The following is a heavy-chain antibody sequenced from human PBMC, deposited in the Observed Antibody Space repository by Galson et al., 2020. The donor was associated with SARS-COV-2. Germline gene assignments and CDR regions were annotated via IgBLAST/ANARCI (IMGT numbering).Heavy chain of an antibody. D-gene: IGHD3-3*01. CDR2: TDPDGSRT. J-gene: IGHJ6*02. Sequence: GESLKISCEASGFPITNYWMHWVRRAPGKGLVWVSRTDPDGSRTSYADSVRGRFSISRDNARNTLYLQMSSLRAEDTAVYYCTRSFFDFWSAARGMDVWGQGTTVTASS. CDR1: GFPITNYW. CDR3: TRSFFDFWSAARGMDV. V-gene: IGHV3-74*01.